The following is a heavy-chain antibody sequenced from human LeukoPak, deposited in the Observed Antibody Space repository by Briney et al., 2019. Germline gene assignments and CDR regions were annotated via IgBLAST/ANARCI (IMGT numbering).Heavy chain of an antibody. D-gene: IGHD3-22*01. CDR3: ARDGYYYDSSGSNPGAFDI. V-gene: IGHV3-23*01. CDR1: GFTFGTYA. CDR2: ISGGGDNA. J-gene: IGHJ3*02. Sequence: GGSLRLSCAASGFTFGTYAMSWVRQAPGKGLEWVSTISGGGDNAYYADSVKGRFTISRDNSKNTLYLQMNSLRAEDTAVYYCARDGYYYDSSGSNPGAFDIWGQGTMVTVSS.